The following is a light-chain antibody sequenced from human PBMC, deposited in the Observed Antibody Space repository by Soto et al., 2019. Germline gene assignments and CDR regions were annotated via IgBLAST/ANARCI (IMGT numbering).Light chain of an antibody. CDR1: QNVNRN. J-gene: IGKJ4*01. Sequence: EIVMTQSPATLSVSPGERATLSCRASQNVNRNLAWYQQKPGQAPRLLIYGASYRATGIPARFSGSGSGTEFTLTISSLQSEDSAVYYCQQFNNWPALTFGRGTKVEIK. CDR3: QQFNNWPALT. CDR2: GAS. V-gene: IGKV3-15*01.